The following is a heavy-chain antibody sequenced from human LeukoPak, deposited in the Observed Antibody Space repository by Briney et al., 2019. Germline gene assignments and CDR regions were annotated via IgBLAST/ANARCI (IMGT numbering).Heavy chain of an antibody. D-gene: IGHD7-27*01. V-gene: IGHV1-8*01. CDR3: ARGPPNWGMVGY. CDR1: GYTFTSFD. Sequence: APVKVSCKASGYTFTSFDFNWVRQATGQGLEWMGWMKSNNGHTGYAQKFQGRVTMTRDTSISTAYMELSSLTSEDTAVYYCARGPPNWGMVGYWGQGTLVTVSS. CDR2: MKSNNGHT. J-gene: IGHJ4*02.